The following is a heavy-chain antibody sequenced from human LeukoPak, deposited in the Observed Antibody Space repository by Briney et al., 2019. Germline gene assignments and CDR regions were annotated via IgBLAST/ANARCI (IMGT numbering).Heavy chain of an antibody. D-gene: IGHD5/OR15-5a*01. CDR2: INPSGGST. V-gene: IGHV1-46*01. J-gene: IGHJ4*02. CDR3: ARGFDGLRLKGQYFDY. CDR1: GYTFTSYA. Sequence: GASVKVSCKASGYTFTSYAMNWVRQAPGQGLEWMGIINPSGGSTSYAQKFQGRVTMTRDTSTSTVYMEVTSLRSEDTAVYYCARGFDGLRLKGQYFDYWGQGTLVTVSS.